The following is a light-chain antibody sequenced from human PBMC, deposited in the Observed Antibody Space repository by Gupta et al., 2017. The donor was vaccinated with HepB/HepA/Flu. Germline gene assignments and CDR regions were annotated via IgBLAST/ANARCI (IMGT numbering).Light chain of an antibody. CDR1: QDVSTF. CDR3: QQYNDYPLT. CDR2: GVS. J-gene: IGKJ4*01. Sequence: SSFSASPGDTVTITCRASQDVSTFLAWYQQKAGKAPKLLIYGVSTLKTGVPSRFSGSGSGTDFTLTISRLQSEDFAIYYCQQYNDYPLTFGGGTTVEIK. V-gene: IGKV1-8*01.